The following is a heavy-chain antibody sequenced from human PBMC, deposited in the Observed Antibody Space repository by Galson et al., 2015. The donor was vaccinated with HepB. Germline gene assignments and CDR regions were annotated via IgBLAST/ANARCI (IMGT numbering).Heavy chain of an antibody. V-gene: IGHV2-5*02. CDR3: AHSRFYDFWSGDHMGYFDY. CDR1: GFSLSTSGVG. D-gene: IGHD3-3*01. Sequence: PALVKPTQTLTLTCTFSGFSLSTSGVGVGWIRQPPGKALEWLALIYWDDDKRYSPSLKSRLTITKDTSKNQVVLTMTNMDPVDTATYYCAHSRFYDFWSGDHMGYFDYWGQGTLVTVSS. CDR2: IYWDDDK. J-gene: IGHJ4*02.